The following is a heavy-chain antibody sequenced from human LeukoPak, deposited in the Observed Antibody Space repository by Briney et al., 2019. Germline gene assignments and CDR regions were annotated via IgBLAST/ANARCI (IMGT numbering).Heavy chain of an antibody. D-gene: IGHD1-26*01. Sequence: GGSLRLSCAASGFTFDDYTMHWVRQAPGKGLEWISGISGSGASTYYADSVKGRFTISRDDSRNTLYLQMNSLRGDDTAVYYCAKDVGKWESLHFFDYWGQGTLVTVSS. CDR2: ISGSGAST. CDR3: AKDVGKWESLHFFDY. J-gene: IGHJ4*02. CDR1: GFTFDDYT. V-gene: IGHV3-23*01.